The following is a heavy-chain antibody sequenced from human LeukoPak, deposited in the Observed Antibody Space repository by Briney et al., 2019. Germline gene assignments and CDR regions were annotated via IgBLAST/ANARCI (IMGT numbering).Heavy chain of an antibody. CDR3: AKKTWDSSAWYFFDY. Sequence: QTGGSLRLSCLASGFTFSNYAMSWVRQAPGKGLEWISGITISGKTAYYADSVKGRFTISRDNSKNTLYLQMNSLRAEDTAVYYCAKKTWDSSAWYFFDYWGQGTLVTVSS. CDR2: ITISGKTA. CDR1: GFTFSNYA. V-gene: IGHV3-23*01. D-gene: IGHD3-22*01. J-gene: IGHJ4*02.